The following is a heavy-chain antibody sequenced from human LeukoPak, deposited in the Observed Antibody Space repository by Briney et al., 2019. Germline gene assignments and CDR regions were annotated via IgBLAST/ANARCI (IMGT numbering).Heavy chain of an antibody. CDR2: INPNSGGT. CDR3: VSDSVLGGSGSYYAAPGRRGDY. J-gene: IGHJ4*02. Sequence: ASVKVSCKASGYTFTGYYMHWVRQAPGQGLEWMGWINPNSGGTNYAQKFQGRVTMTRDTSISTAYMELSRLRSDDTAVYYCVSDSVLGGSGSYYAAPGRRGDYWGQGTLVTVSS. D-gene: IGHD3-10*01. V-gene: IGHV1-2*02. CDR1: GYTFTGYY.